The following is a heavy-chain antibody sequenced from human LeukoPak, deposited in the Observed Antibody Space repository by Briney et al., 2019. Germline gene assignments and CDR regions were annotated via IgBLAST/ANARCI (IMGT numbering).Heavy chain of an antibody. D-gene: IGHD2-2*01. Sequence: GASVKVSCKASGYTFTSYYMHWVRQAPGQGLEWMGGIIPIFGTANYAQKFQGRVTITADESTSTAYMELSSLRSEDTAVYYCARDSPCSTSCYALGYYYGMDVWGQGTTVTVSS. J-gene: IGHJ6*02. CDR1: GYTFTSYY. V-gene: IGHV1-69*13. CDR3: ARDSPCSTSCYALGYYYGMDV. CDR2: IIPIFGTA.